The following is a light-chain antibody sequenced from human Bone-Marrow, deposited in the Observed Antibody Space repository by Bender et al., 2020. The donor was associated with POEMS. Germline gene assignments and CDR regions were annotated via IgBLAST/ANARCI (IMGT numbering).Light chain of an antibody. V-gene: IGLV1-36*01. J-gene: IGLJ3*02. CDR3: SAWDDSLSGWV. CDR2: YDD. Sequence: QSVLTQPPSASGTPGQRVTISCSGSSSNIETNTVNWYQQLPGEAPKLLIYYDDLLTPGVSDRFSASKSGTSASLAISELQSEDEALYYCSAWDDSLSGWVFGGGTKLTVL. CDR1: SSNIETNT.